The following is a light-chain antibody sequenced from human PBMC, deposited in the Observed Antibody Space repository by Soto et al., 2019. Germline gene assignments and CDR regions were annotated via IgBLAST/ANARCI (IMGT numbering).Light chain of an antibody. Sequence: EIVLTQSPDTLSLSPWESATLSCRASQSVRSSYLAWYQQTPGQTPRLLIYAASSRATGIPDRFSGSGSGTDFTLTISRLEPEDFAVYYCQQYGSSYPWTFGQGTKVDIK. V-gene: IGKV3-20*01. J-gene: IGKJ1*01. CDR2: AAS. CDR3: QQYGSSYPWT. CDR1: QSVRSSY.